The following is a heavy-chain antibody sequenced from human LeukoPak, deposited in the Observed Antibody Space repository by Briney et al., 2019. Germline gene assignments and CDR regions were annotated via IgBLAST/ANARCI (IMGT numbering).Heavy chain of an antibody. V-gene: IGHV4-59*08. D-gene: IGHD6-19*01. CDR2: IYYSGST. CDR1: GGSISSYY. CDR3: ARPKDSSGWYGLDY. J-gene: IGHJ4*02. Sequence: SETLSLTCTVSGGSISSYYWSWIRQPPGKGLEWIGYIYYSGSTNYNPSLKSRVTISVDTSKNQFSLKLSSVTAADTAVYYCARPKDSSGWYGLDYWGQGTLVTVSS.